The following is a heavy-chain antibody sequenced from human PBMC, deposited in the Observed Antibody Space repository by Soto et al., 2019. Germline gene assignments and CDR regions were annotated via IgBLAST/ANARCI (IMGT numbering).Heavy chain of an antibody. CDR2: IRSKANNYAT. CDR1: GLTFSGSA. V-gene: IGHV3-73*01. Sequence: EVQLVESGGGLVQPGGSLKLSCAASGLTFSGSAMHWVRQASGKGLEWVGRIRSKANNYATAYAASVKGRFTISRDDSMNTAYLQMNSLKTEDTAVYYCTRPGYSSGWNDYWGQGTLVTVSS. D-gene: IGHD6-19*01. CDR3: TRPGYSSGWNDY. J-gene: IGHJ4*02.